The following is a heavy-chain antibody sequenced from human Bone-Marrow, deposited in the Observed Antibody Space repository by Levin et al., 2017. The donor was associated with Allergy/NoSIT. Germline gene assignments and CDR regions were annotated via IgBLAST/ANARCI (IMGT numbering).Heavy chain of an antibody. V-gene: IGHV3-11*01. Sequence: GGSLRLSCVASGFTFSDYYMNWIRQAPGKGLEWVSYIRSSGTSIYYADSVKGRFTISRDNAKNSLYLQMNSLRGEDTAVYYCTATSECWGGDLGYWGQGTLVTVSS. CDR1: GFTFSDYY. J-gene: IGHJ4*02. CDR2: IRSSGTSI. CDR3: TATSECWGGDLGY. D-gene: IGHD2-21*02.